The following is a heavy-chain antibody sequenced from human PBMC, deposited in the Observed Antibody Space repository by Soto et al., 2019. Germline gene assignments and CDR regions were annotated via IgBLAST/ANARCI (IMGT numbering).Heavy chain of an antibody. V-gene: IGHV1-18*01. J-gene: IGHJ6*02. CDR1: GYTFTNSG. CDR2: ISTDNGNT. Sequence: QVQLVQSGAEVKKPGASVKVSCKASGYTFTNSGISWVRQAPGQGLEWMGRISTDNGNTNYAQLLQGRVSMPTDTSTRTAYMDVRSLRSDDTAVYYCARDQGITTFGVYSMYYYGMDVWGQGTTVTVSS. CDR3: ARDQGITTFGVYSMYYYGMDV. D-gene: IGHD3-3*01.